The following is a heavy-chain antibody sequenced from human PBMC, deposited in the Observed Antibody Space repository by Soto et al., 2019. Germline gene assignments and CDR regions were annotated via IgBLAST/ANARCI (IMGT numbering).Heavy chain of an antibody. J-gene: IGHJ4*02. CDR3: ARSLSGWHYYFDY. CDR1: GYTFTGYY. D-gene: IGHD6-19*01. CDR2: MNPNSGNT. V-gene: IGHV1-8*02. Sequence: ASVKVSCKASGYTFTGYYMHWVRQAPGQGLEWMGWMNPNSGNTAYAQKFQGRVTMTRNTSISTAYMELGSLRSEDTAVYYCARSLSGWHYYFDYWGQGTLVTVSS.